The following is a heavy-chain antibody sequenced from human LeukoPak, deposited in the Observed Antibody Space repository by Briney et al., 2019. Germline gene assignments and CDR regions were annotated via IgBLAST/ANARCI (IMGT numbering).Heavy chain of an antibody. CDR3: ARAWQLVDWFDP. CDR1: GGTFSRYA. Sequence: SVKVSCKASGGTFSRYAISWVRQAPGQGLEWMGGIIPIFGTANYAQKFQGRVTITTDESTGTAYMELSSLRSEDTAVYYCARAWQLVDWFDPWGQGTLVTVSS. D-gene: IGHD6-6*01. J-gene: IGHJ5*02. CDR2: IIPIFGTA. V-gene: IGHV1-69*05.